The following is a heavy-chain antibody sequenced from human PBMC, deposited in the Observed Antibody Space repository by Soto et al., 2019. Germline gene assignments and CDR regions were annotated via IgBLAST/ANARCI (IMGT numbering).Heavy chain of an antibody. J-gene: IGHJ3*02. CDR2: IYYSGST. V-gene: IGHV4-59*01. CDR3: ARVGGGFDFWSGYDAFDI. Sequence: SETLSLTCTVSGGSISSYYWSWIRQPPGKGLEWIGYIYYSGSTNYNPSLKSRVTISVDTSKNQFSLKLSSVTAADTAVYYCARVGGGFDFWSGYDAFDIWGQGTMVTVSS. CDR1: GGSISSYY. D-gene: IGHD3-3*01.